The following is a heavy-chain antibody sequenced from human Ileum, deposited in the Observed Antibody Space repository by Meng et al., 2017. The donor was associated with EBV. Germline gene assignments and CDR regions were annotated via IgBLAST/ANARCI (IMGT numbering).Heavy chain of an antibody. CDR1: GGSISSSNW. CDR3: ARVGQWLPIDY. D-gene: IGHD6-19*01. CDR2: IYHSGST. J-gene: IGHJ4*02. Sequence: QVKLQERGPGLVKPSGTLSLTCAVSGGSISSSNWWSWVRQPPGKGLEWIGEIYHSGSTNYNPSLKSRVTMSVDKSKNQFSLNLSSVTAADTAVYYCARVGQWLPIDYWGQGTLVTVSS. V-gene: IGHV4-4*02.